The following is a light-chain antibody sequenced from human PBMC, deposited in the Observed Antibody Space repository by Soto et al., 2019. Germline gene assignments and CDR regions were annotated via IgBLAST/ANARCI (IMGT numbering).Light chain of an antibody. CDR1: SSDIGASNS. CDR2: EVT. V-gene: IGLV2-8*01. Sequence: CAGSSSDIGASNSVSWYQQHPGKAPKLLISEVTKRPSGVPDRFSGSKSGNTASLTVSGVQPEDEADYHCSSYTTIKTVVFGGGTKVTVL. CDR3: SSYTTIKTVV. J-gene: IGLJ2*01.